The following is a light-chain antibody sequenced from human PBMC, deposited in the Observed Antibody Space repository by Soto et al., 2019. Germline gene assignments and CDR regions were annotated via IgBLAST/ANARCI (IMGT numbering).Light chain of an antibody. CDR3: QQSYSTLYT. Sequence: DIQMTQSPSSLSASVGDRVTITCRASQSISSYLNWYQQKPGKAPKLLIYAASSLQSGVPSRFSGSGSGTDFTLTIRRLQPEDFATYYCQQSYSTLYTFGHGTKL. V-gene: IGKV1-39*01. J-gene: IGKJ2*01. CDR1: QSISSY. CDR2: AAS.